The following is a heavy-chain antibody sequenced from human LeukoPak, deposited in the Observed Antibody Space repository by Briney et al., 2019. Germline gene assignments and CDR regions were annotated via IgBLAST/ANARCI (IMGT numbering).Heavy chain of an antibody. CDR2: ITPILGTA. J-gene: IGHJ4*02. V-gene: IGHV1-69*13. Sequence: ASVKVSCKASGGTFRRFTISRVRQAPGQGFEWMGGITPILGTANFAQKFQGRVSITADESTSTAFMELSSLRSEDTAVYYCAREWGLESSGYYYAYWGQGTLVTVSS. CDR1: GGTFRRFT. CDR3: AREWGLESSGYYYAY. D-gene: IGHD3-22*01.